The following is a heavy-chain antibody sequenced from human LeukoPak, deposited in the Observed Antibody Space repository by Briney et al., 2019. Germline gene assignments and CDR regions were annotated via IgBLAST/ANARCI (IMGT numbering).Heavy chain of an antibody. CDR1: GGSISSSSSYY. CDR2: IYYSGST. D-gene: IGHD6-19*01. J-gene: IGHJ4*02. Sequence: SETLSLACTVSGGSISSSSSYYWGWIRQPPGKGLEWIGSIYYSGSTYYNPSLKRRVTISVDTSKNQFSLKLSSVTAADTAVYYCARGERSPYSSGWYAVYWGQGTLVTVSS. V-gene: IGHV4-39*01. CDR3: ARGERSPYSSGWYAVY.